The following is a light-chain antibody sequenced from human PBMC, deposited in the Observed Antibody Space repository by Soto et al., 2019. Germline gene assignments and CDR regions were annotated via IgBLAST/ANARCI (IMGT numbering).Light chain of an antibody. CDR1: SSDVGGYNY. J-gene: IGLJ1*01. V-gene: IGLV2-8*01. CDR3: SSYVGTNSYV. Sequence: QSALTQPPSASGSPGQSVTISCTGTSSDVGGYNYVSWYQHHPGKAPKLIIYEVYKRPSGVPDRFSGSRSGNTAALTVSGLQAEDEADSDCSSYVGTNSYVFGTGTKLTVL. CDR2: EVY.